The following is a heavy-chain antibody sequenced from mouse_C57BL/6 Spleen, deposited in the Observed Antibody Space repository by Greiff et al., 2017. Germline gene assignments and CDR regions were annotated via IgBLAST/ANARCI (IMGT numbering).Heavy chain of an antibody. CDR3: ARSPYYYGSSYDAY. CDR2: IYPGDGDT. D-gene: IGHD1-1*01. Sequence: VQLQQSGAELVKPGASVKISCKASGYAFSSYWMNWVKQRPGQGLEWIGQIYPGDGDTNYNGKFKGKATLTADKSSSTAYMQLSSLTSEDSAVYFCARSPYYYGSSYDAYWGQGTLVTVSA. CDR1: GYAFSSYW. J-gene: IGHJ3*01. V-gene: IGHV1-80*01.